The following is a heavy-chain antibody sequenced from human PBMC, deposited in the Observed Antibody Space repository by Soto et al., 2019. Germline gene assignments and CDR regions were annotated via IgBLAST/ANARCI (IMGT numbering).Heavy chain of an antibody. CDR3: ARARYYYGSGINYYYMDV. CDR2: IIPILGIA. CDR1: GGTFSSYT. D-gene: IGHD3-10*01. J-gene: IGHJ6*03. Sequence: SVKVSCKASGGTFSSYTISWARQAPGQGLEWMGRIIPILGIANYAQKFQGRVTITADKSTSTAYMELSSLRSEDTAVYYCARARYYYGSGINYYYMDVWGKGTTVTVSS. V-gene: IGHV1-69*02.